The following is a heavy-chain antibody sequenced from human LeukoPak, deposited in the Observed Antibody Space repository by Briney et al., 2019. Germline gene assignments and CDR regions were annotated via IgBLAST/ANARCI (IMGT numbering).Heavy chain of an antibody. D-gene: IGHD1-20*01. J-gene: IGHJ4*02. CDR2: INSDGSNT. V-gene: IGHV3-74*01. Sequence: GGSLRLSCSDSGFTFRTSWMHWVRQGPGKGLLWVAHINSDGSNTAYADSVKGRFTISRDNSKNTLYLQMNSLRAEDTALYYCATNWNLDYWGQGTLVTVSS. CDR3: ATNWNLDY. CDR1: GFTFRTSW.